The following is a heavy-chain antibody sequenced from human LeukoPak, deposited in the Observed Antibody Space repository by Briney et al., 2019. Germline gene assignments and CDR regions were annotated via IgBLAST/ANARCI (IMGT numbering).Heavy chain of an antibody. D-gene: IGHD4-17*01. J-gene: IGHJ4*02. CDR1: GGSISSDIYY. CDR2: IYTRGST. Sequence: KPSQTLSLTCTVSGGSISSDIYYWSWIRQPAGNTLEWIGRIYTRGSTNYNPSLKSRVTISVDTSKNQFSLKLRSVTAADTAVYYCARLSAVTTSFDYWGQGTLVTVSS. CDR3: ARLSAVTTSFDY. V-gene: IGHV4-61*02.